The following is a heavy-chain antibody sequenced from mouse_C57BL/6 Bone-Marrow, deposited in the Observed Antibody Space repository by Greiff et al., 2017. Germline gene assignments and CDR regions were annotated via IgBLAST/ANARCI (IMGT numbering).Heavy chain of an antibody. V-gene: IGHV10-3*01. CDR1: GFTFNTYA. CDR2: IRSKSSNYAT. Sequence: GGGLVQPKGSLKLSCAASGFTFNTYAMHWVRQAPGKGLEWVARIRSKSSNYATYYADSVKDRFTISRDDSQSMLYLQMNNLKTEDTAIYYCVRGGAAQALYYYAMDYWGQGTSVTVSS. CDR3: VRGGAAQALYYYAMDY. D-gene: IGHD3-2*02. J-gene: IGHJ4*01.